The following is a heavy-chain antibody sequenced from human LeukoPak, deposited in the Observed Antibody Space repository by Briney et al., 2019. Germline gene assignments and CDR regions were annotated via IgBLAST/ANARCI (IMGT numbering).Heavy chain of an antibody. Sequence: PSQTLSLTCTVSGGSISSGGYSLSWIRQHPGKGLEWIGYIHYSGSTYYNSSLNSRVTISVDTSENQFSLKLRSVTAADTAVYYCARTNHDVFDIWGQGTMVTVSS. D-gene: IGHD1-14*01. CDR2: IHYSGST. CDR3: ARTNHDVFDI. J-gene: IGHJ3*02. CDR1: GGSISSGGYS. V-gene: IGHV4-31*03.